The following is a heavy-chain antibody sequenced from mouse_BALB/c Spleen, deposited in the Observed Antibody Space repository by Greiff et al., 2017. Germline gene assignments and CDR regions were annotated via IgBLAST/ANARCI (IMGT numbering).Heavy chain of an antibody. CDR1: GYTFTSYW. V-gene: IGHV1S81*02. D-gene: IGHD3-1*01. CDR3: ARGAARATWYFDY. J-gene: IGHJ2*01. Sequence: VQLQQPGAELVKPGASVKLSCKASGYTFTSYWMHWVKQRPGQGLEWIGEINPSNGRTNYNEKFKSKATLTVDKSSSTAYMQLSSLTSEDSAVYYCARGAARATWYFDYWGQGTTLTVSS. CDR2: INPSNGRT.